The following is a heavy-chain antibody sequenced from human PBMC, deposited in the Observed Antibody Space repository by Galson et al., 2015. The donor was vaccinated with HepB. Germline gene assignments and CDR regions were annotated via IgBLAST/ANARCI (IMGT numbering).Heavy chain of an antibody. J-gene: IGHJ4*02. CDR1: GYTFTTYG. Sequence: SVKVSCKASGYTFTTYGIAWVRQAPGQGLEWLGWVSTYSDQTNYGQKFQGRVTMTRDTSTSTAYMELRRLTSDDTAIYFCARDHCSGNTCSVYYDYWGQGTLVTVSS. V-gene: IGHV1-18*01. CDR3: ARDHCSGNTCSVYYDY. D-gene: IGHD2-2*01. CDR2: VSTYSDQT.